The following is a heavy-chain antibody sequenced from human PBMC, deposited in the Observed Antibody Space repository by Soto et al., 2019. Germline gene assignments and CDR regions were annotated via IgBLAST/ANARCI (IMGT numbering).Heavy chain of an antibody. J-gene: IGHJ3*02. CDR1: GYTLTELS. D-gene: IGHD3-10*01. CDR2: FDPEDGET. V-gene: IGHV1-24*01. CDR3: ATLAFGI. Sequence: XSVKVSFNVSGYTLTELSIHWVRQAPGKGLEWMGGFDPEDGETIYAQKFQGRVTMTEDTSTDTAYMELSSLRSEDTAVYYCATLAFGIWGQGTMVTVSS.